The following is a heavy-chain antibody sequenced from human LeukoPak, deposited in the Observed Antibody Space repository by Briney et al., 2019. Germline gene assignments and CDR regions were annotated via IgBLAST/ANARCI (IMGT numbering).Heavy chain of an antibody. CDR2: TCYRSKRYN. CDR1: GDSVSSNSAS. D-gene: IGHD6-19*01. V-gene: IGHV6-1*01. CDR3: ARGDYNSDSTNYYGLVV. Sequence: SHTLSLTCAISGDSVSSNSASWNWIRQSPSRGLEWLGRTCYRSKRYNDYALSVNSRITVNPDTSKNQSSLQLNSVTPEDTPMSYCARGDYNSDSTNYYGLVVWGQGTTVTVSS. J-gene: IGHJ6*02.